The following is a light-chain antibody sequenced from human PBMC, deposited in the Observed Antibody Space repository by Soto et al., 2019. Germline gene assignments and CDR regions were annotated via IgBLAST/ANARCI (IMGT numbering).Light chain of an antibody. CDR2: DVT. CDR3: MCYAGGNNWV. V-gene: IGLV2-8*01. Sequence: QSALTQPPSASGSPGQSVTISCTGTSSDVGTHGYVSWYQRHAGKAPKLMIYDVTKRPSGVPDRFSGSKSANTASLTVSGLQAEDEADYYCMCYAGGNNWVFGGGTKLTVL. J-gene: IGLJ3*02. CDR1: SSDVGTHGY.